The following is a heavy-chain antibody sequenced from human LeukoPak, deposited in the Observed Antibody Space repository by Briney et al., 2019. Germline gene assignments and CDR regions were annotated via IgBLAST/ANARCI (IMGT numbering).Heavy chain of an antibody. D-gene: IGHD5-12*01. V-gene: IGHV4-39*01. CDR1: GVSISSSSYY. Sequence: SETLSLTCTVSGVSISSSSYYWGWLRQPPGKGLEWIGSIYYSGSTYYSPSLRRRVTISVNTSKKQFSLKLSSVTAADTAVYYCARLAAVATNWFDPWGQGTLVTVSS. CDR3: ARLAAVATNWFDP. J-gene: IGHJ5*02. CDR2: IYYSGST.